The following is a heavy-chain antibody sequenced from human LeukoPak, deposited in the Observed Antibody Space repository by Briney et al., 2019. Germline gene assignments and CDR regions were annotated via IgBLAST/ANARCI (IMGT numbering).Heavy chain of an antibody. CDR2: ISAYNGNT. V-gene: IGHV1-18*04. J-gene: IGHJ5*02. CDR1: GYTLTSYG. CDR3: AGVVPAAGARFDP. Sequence: GASVKVSCKASGYTLTSYGISWVRQAPGQGLEWMGWISAYNGNTNYAQKLQGRVTMTTDTSTSTAYMELRSLRSDDTAVYYCAGVVPAAGARFDPWGQGTLVTVSS. D-gene: IGHD2-2*01.